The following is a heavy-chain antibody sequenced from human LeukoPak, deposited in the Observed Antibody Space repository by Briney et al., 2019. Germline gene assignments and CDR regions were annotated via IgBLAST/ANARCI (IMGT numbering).Heavy chain of an antibody. V-gene: IGHV3-30*18. D-gene: IGHD2-15*01. CDR3: AKDSALGPYIVVEVAATLGYYGMDV. Sequence: GGSLRLSCAASGFTFSSYGMHWVRQAPGKGLEWVAVISYDGSNKYYADSVKGRFTISRDNSKNTLYLQMNSLRAEDTAVYYCAKDSALGPYIVVEVAATLGYYGMDVWGQGTTVTVSS. J-gene: IGHJ6*02. CDR1: GFTFSSYG. CDR2: ISYDGSNK.